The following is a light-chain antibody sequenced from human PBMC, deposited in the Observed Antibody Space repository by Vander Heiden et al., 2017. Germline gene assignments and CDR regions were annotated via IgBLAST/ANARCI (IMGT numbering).Light chain of an antibody. CDR2: AAS. V-gene: IGKV1-39*01. CDR1: QSISSF. CDR3: QQSYSTPLT. Sequence: DIQMNQSPSPLNACVRDRDIYTDRASQSISSFFVWDQQKPGKAPKLPIYAASSLQSGGPSRFSGSGFRTKFTPTNNSLQAEDCSTYYRQQSYSTPLTFGQGTKLEIK. J-gene: IGKJ2*01.